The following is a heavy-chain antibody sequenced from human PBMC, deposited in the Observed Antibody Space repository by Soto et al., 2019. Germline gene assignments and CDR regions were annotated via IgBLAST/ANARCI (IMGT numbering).Heavy chain of an antibody. Sequence: PGGSLRLSCAASGFTFSSYGMHWVRQAPGKGLEWEAVISYDGSNKYYADSVKGRFTISRDNSKNTLYLQMNSLRDEDTAVYYCARDSRCGSGSFCPSKYWGQGTLVTVSS. D-gene: IGHD5-12*01. CDR1: GFTFSSYG. J-gene: IGHJ4*02. CDR2: ISYDGSNK. V-gene: IGHV3-30*03. CDR3: ARDSRCGSGSFCPSKY.